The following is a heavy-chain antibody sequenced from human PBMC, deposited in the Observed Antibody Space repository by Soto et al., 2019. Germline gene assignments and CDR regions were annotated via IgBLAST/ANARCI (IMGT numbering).Heavy chain of an antibody. CDR1: GGSVSNSNYY. CDR3: ASLHSSGWYYFDY. V-gene: IGHV4-39*01. CDR2: VYYRGRS. J-gene: IGHJ4*02. Sequence: SETLSLTCTVSGGSVSNSNYYWGWIRQSPGKGLEWIGSVYYRGRSYSKSSVKSRVTISVDTSKNQFSLNLNSVTAADTAVYYCASLHSSGWYYFDYWGQGTLVTVSA. D-gene: IGHD6-19*01.